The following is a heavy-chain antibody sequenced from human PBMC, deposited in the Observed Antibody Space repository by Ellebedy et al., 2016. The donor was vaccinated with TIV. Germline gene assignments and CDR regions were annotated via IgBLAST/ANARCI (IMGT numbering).Heavy chain of an antibody. J-gene: IGHJ4*02. V-gene: IGHV3-53*01. CDR2: IYSGGGS. CDR3: TRSLDY. CDR1: GFSVSRNY. Sequence: GGSLRLSXAASGFSVSRNYMSWVRQTPGKGLEWVSVIYSGGGSYYADSVKGRFTISRDNSKNTLYLQMTSLTAEDTAVYYCTRSLDYWGQGTLVTVSS.